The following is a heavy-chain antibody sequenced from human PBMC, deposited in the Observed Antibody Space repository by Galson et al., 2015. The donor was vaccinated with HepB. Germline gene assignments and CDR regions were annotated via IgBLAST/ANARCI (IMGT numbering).Heavy chain of an antibody. D-gene: IGHD3-22*01. CDR2: ISYDGSNK. V-gene: IGHV3-30*18. J-gene: IGHJ6*02. CDR1: GFTFSSYG. Sequence: SLRLSCAASGFTFSSYGMHWVRQAPGKGLEWVAVISYDGSNKYYADSVKGRFTISRDNSKNTLYLQMNSLRAEDTAVYYCAKDRMSITMIEVGMDVWGQGTTVTVSS. CDR3: AKDRMSITMIEVGMDV.